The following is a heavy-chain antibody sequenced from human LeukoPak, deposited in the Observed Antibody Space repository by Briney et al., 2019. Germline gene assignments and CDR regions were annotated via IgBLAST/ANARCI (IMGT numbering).Heavy chain of an antibody. J-gene: IGHJ4*02. Sequence: SETLSLTYTVSGGSTSNYYWSWIRQPPGKGLEWIGYIHSSGRTDCTPSLKSRLAISIDTPKNHFSLRLPSVTAADTAVYFCARHSETCSGGNCFLDYSDYWGQGTLVTVSS. D-gene: IGHD2-15*01. CDR1: GGSTSNYY. CDR3: ARHSETCSGGNCFLDYSDY. V-gene: IGHV4-59*08. CDR2: IHSSGRT.